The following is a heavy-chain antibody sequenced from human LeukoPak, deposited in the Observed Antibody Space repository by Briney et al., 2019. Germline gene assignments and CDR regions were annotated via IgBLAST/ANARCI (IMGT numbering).Heavy chain of an antibody. D-gene: IGHD6-19*01. V-gene: IGHV3-9*01. Sequence: GGSLRLSCAASGFTFDDYAMHWVRQAPGKGLEWVSGISWNSGSIGYADSVKGRFTISRDNAKNSLYLQMNSLRAEDTALYYCAKDHAGVAVTIDYWGQGTLVTVS. J-gene: IGHJ4*02. CDR1: GFTFDDYA. CDR2: ISWNSGSI. CDR3: AKDHAGVAVTIDY.